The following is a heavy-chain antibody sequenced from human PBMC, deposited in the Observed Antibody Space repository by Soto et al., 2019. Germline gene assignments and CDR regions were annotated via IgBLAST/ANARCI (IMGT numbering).Heavy chain of an antibody. CDR1: GFTLNNYA. Sequence: QVQLVESGGGVVQPGTSLRLSCSASGFTLNNYAMHWVRQVPGKGLEWLAFISYNEKNKYYGASVRGRFTISRDDSKTTLFLHMNSLRSEDTAVYYCATDGVEYVVSGLSYFDHWGQGTLVTVSS. J-gene: IGHJ4*02. CDR3: ATDGVEYVVSGLSYFDH. D-gene: IGHD2-8*02. V-gene: IGHV3-30*04. CDR2: ISYNEKNK.